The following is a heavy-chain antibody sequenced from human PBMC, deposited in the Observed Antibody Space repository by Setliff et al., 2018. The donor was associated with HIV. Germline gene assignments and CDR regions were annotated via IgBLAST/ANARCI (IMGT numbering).Heavy chain of an antibody. CDR1: GYSFTNYW. V-gene: IGHV5-51*01. Sequence: GESLKISCKASGYSFTNYWIGWVRQMPGKGLEWMGIIYPGDSDPRYSPPFQGQVTISADKSISTAYLQWSSLKASDTAMYYCARRMRYYDSSGYYGHYFDSWGQGTLVTVSS. CDR3: ARRMRYYDSSGYYGHYFDS. CDR2: IYPGDSDP. D-gene: IGHD3-22*01. J-gene: IGHJ4*02.